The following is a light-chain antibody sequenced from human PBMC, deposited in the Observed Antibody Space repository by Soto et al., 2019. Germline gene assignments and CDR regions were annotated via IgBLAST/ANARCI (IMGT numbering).Light chain of an antibody. CDR1: SSDVGGYNY. CDR3: RSYSSSSTLCV. Sequence: QSVLTQPASVSGSPGQSVTISCTGTSSDVGGYNYVSWYQHHPGKAPKLIIYEVSNRPSGLSNRFSGSKSGNTASLAISGLQAEDEADYYCRSYSSSSTLCVFGTGTKLTVL. V-gene: IGLV2-14*01. CDR2: EVS. J-gene: IGLJ1*01.